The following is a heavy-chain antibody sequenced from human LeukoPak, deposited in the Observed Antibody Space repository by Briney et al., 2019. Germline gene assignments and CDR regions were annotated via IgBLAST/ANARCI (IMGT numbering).Heavy chain of an antibody. CDR1: GGSFSGYY. J-gene: IGHJ4*02. V-gene: IGHV4-34*01. Sequence: SETLSLTCAVYGGSFSGYYWSWIRQPPGKGWRWIGEINHSGSTNYNPSLKSRVTISVDTSKNQFSLKLSSVTAADTAVYYCARARWVVRKFDYWGQGTLVTVSS. CDR2: INHSGST. CDR3: ARARWVVRKFDY. D-gene: IGHD2-15*01.